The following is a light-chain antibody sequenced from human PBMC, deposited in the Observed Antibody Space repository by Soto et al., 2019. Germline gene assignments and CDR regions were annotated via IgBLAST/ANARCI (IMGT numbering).Light chain of an antibody. J-gene: IGLJ1*01. Sequence: QSALTQPASVSGSPGQPITISCTGTSSDVGGYNYVSWYQQHPGKAPKLMIYDVSNRPSGVSNRFSGSKSGNTASLTISGLQAEDEADYYCSSYTSDNTLVFGTGTKVTVL. V-gene: IGLV2-14*01. CDR2: DVS. CDR1: SSDVGGYNY. CDR3: SSYTSDNTLV.